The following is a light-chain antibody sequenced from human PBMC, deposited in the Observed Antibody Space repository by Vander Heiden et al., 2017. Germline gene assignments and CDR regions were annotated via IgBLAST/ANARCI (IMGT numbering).Light chain of an antibody. J-gene: IGKJ4*01. CDR2: AAS. CDR1: HSISSY. Sequence: DIQMTHSPSSLFASVGDRVTITCRASHSISSYLHWNRQNPANAANLVIYAASSLQSGVPARFSGSGSGTDFTLTISSLQPEDVAVYYCQQSYSTPHTFGQGTKVEIK. CDR3: QQSYSTPHT. V-gene: IGKV1-39*01.